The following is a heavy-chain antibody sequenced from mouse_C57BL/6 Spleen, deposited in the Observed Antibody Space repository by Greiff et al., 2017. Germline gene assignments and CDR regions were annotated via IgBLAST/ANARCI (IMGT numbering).Heavy chain of an antibody. CDR2: FHPYNDDT. V-gene: IGHV1-47*01. D-gene: IGHD2-1*01. CDR3: DRGGNWDY. J-gene: IGHJ2*01. Sequence: VQLLEPGAELVKPGASVKLSCKASGYTFTTYPIEWLKQNHGKSLEWIGNFHPYNDDTKYNEKFKGKATLTVDKSSSTAYLELSRLTSDDSAVYCCDRGGNWDYWGQGTTLTVSS. CDR1: GYTFTTYP.